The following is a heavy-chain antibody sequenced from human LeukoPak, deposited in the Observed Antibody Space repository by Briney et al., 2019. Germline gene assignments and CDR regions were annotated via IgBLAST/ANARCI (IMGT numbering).Heavy chain of an antibody. V-gene: IGHV1-18*01. CDR2: ISAYNGNT. D-gene: IGHD2-15*01. CDR3: ARAPVVVVAATWGRAYWFDP. CDR1: GYTFTSYG. Sequence: ASVKVSCKASGYTFTSYGISWVRQAPGQGLEWMGWISAYNGNTNYAQKLQGRVTMTTDTSTSTAYMELRSLRSDDTAVYYCARAPVVVVAATWGRAYWFDPWGQGTLVTVSS. J-gene: IGHJ5*02.